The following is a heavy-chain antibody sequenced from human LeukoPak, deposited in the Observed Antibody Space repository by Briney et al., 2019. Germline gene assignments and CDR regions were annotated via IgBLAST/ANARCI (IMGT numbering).Heavy chain of an antibody. CDR3: ARDGPGAGDGSAFFGVPGS. CDR2: IKLDGSEK. V-gene: IGHV3-7*04. Sequence: GKSLRLSCAASGFSFRSYWMTWVRQAPGRGLEWVANIKLDGSEKYYVDSVKGRFTISRDNVKNSLSLQMGFLRAEDTAVYYCARDGPGAGDGSAFFGVPGSWGQGTLVTVSS. J-gene: IGHJ5*02. CDR1: GFSFRSYW. D-gene: IGHD3-22*01.